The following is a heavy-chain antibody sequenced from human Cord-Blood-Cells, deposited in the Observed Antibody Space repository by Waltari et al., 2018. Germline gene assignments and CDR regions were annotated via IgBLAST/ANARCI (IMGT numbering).Heavy chain of an antibody. J-gene: IGHJ4*02. D-gene: IGHD6-6*01. CDR2: INPNSGGT. CDR1: GYTFTGYY. V-gene: IGHV1-2*04. Sequence: QVQLVQSGAEVKKPGASVKVSCKAPGYTFTGYYMHCVRQAPGQGLEWMGWINPNSGGTNYAQKFQGWVTMTRDTSISTAYMELSRLRSDDTAVYYCARDEGYSSSYFDYWGQGTLVTVSS. CDR3: ARDEGYSSSYFDY.